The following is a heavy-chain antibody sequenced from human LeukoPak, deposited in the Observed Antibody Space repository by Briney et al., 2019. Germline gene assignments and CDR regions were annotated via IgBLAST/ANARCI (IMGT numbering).Heavy chain of an antibody. J-gene: IGHJ4*02. D-gene: IGHD6-19*01. Sequence: GGSLRLSCAASGFTFSSYAMSWARKAPGKGLEWSSTISGSGGSTSYADSVKGRFTISRDNSKNTLYLQMNSLRAEDTAVYYCAKDGSGWYTYYFDYWGQGTLVTVSS. CDR3: AKDGSGWYTYYFDY. CDR1: GFTFSSYA. CDR2: ISGSGGST. V-gene: IGHV3-23*01.